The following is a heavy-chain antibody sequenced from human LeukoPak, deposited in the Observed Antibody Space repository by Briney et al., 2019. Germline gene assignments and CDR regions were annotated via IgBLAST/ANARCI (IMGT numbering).Heavy chain of an antibody. D-gene: IGHD3-22*01. CDR3: ARDNSDGSDYYWWFDP. CDR1: GYSFTGYY. Sequence: ASVKVSCKASGYSFTGYYVHRVRQAPGQGLEWMGWINPDSGGTNYAQKFRGWVTMTRDTFISTAYMELSSLKSDDTAVYYCARDNSDGSDYYWWFDPWGQGTLVTVSS. V-gene: IGHV1-2*04. J-gene: IGHJ5*02. CDR2: INPDSGGT.